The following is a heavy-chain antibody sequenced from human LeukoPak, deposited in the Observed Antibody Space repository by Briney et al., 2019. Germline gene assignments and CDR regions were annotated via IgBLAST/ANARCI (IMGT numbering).Heavy chain of an antibody. CDR1: GFTFSSYA. D-gene: IGHD3-16*01. CDR3: AKAGGNRDAFDI. CDR2: ISRSGGST. Sequence: PGGSLRLSCAASGFTFSSYAMSWVRQAPGKGLEWVSAISRSGGSTYYADSVKGRFTISRDNSKNTLYLQMNSLRAEDTAVYYCAKAGGNRDAFDIWGQGTMVTVSS. V-gene: IGHV3-23*01. J-gene: IGHJ3*02.